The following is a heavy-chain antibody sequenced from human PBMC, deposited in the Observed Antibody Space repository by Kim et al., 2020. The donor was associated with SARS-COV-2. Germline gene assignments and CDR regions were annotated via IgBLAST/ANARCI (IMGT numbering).Heavy chain of an antibody. J-gene: IGHJ4*02. V-gene: IGHV3-9*01. CDR1: GFTFGDHA. CDR3: AKDVESARTHVDY. Sequence: GGSLRLSCAASGFTFGDHAMHWVRQAPGQGLEWVSGISWNSGIIGYADSVQGRFTISRDNAKNSLYLQMNSLRPDDTALYYCAKDVESARTHVDYWGQGILVTVSS. CDR2: ISWNSGII. D-gene: IGHD6-25*01.